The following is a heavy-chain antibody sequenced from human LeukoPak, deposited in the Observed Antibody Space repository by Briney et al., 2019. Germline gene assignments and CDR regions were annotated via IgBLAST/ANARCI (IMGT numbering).Heavy chain of an antibody. CDR1: GYSISSGYY. J-gene: IGHJ3*02. CDR2: IYHRGST. D-gene: IGHD1-26*01. CDR3: AGVTWEVPPYAFDI. V-gene: IGHV4-38-2*02. Sequence: SETLSLTCTVSGYSISSGYYWGWIRQPPGKGLEWIGTIYHRGSTYYNPSLKSRVTISVDTSKNQLSLKLSSVTAADTAVYYCAGVTWEVPPYAFDIWGQGTMVTVSS.